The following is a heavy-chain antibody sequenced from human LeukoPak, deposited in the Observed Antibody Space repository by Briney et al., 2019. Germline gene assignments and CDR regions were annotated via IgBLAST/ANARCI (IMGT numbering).Heavy chain of an antibody. CDR1: GGSLSNYY. CDR3: AKVYSYGPKDDY. D-gene: IGHD5-18*01. Sequence: PSETLSLTCAVYGGSLSNYYWSWIRQPPGKGLELIGEINHSGSTNYNPSLKSRVTLSIDTSKNQFSLKLTSVTAADTAVYYCAKVYSYGPKDDYWGQGTLVTVSS. J-gene: IGHJ4*02. CDR2: INHSGST. V-gene: IGHV4-34*01.